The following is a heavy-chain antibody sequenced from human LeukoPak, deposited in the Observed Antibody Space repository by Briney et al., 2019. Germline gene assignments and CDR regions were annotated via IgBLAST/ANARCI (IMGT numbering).Heavy chain of an antibody. V-gene: IGHV1-18*01. CDR2: ISDYNGNT. CDR1: GYTFTSYG. Sequence: VASVKVSCKASGYTFTSYGIRWVRQAPGQGLEWMGWISDYNGNTNYAQKLQGRVTMTTDTSTSTAYMELRSLRADDAAVYFCAVDYGSGSYYIFDYWGQGTLVTVSS. D-gene: IGHD3-10*01. CDR3: AVDYGSGSYYIFDY. J-gene: IGHJ4*02.